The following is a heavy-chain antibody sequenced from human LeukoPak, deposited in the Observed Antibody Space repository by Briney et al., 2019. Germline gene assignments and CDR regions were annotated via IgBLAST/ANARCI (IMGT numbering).Heavy chain of an antibody. D-gene: IGHD4/OR15-4a*01. Sequence: GASVKVSCKASGYTFTSYAMHWVRQAPGQRLEWMGWINAGNGNTKYSQKFQGRVTITRDTSASTAYMELSSLRSEDTAVYYCARVKGATMWYFDLWGRGTLVTVSS. CDR1: GYTFTSYA. CDR3: ARVKGATMWYFDL. CDR2: INAGNGNT. J-gene: IGHJ2*01. V-gene: IGHV1-3*01.